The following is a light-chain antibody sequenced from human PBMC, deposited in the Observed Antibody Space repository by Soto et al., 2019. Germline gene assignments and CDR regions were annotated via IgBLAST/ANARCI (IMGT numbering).Light chain of an antibody. V-gene: IGKV3-20*01. CDR3: QHYGRSAYT. CDR2: GAS. Sequence: EIVLTQSPGTLSLSPGERATLSCRASQSVSSNYLAWYQQKPGQAPRLLIYGASSRATGIPDRFSGSGSGTDFTLTISILEPEDIAVYYCQHYGRSAYTFGQGTTLEIK. CDR1: QSVSSNY. J-gene: IGKJ2*01.